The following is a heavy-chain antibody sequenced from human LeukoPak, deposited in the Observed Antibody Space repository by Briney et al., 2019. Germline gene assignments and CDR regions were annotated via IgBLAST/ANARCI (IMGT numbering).Heavy chain of an antibody. D-gene: IGHD3-9*01. Sequence: SETLSLTCAVYGGSFSGYYWSWIRQPPGKGLEWIGEINHSGSTNYNPSLKSRVTISVDTSKNQFSLKLSSVTAADTAVYYCARHLYLPYYDILTGYYFPIDYWGQGTLVTVSS. CDR1: GGSFSGYY. V-gene: IGHV4-34*01. CDR2: INHSGST. J-gene: IGHJ4*02. CDR3: ARHLYLPYYDILTGYYFPIDY.